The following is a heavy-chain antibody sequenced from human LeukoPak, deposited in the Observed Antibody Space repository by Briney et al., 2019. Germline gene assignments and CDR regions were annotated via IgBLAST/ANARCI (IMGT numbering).Heavy chain of an antibody. V-gene: IGHV1-18*01. Sequence: EASVKVSCKAPGYTFTSYGISWVRQAPGQGLEWMGWISAYNGNTNYAQKLQGRVTMTTDTSTSTAYMELRSLRSDDTAVYYCARDRRYYYGSGNIDYWGQGTLVTVSS. D-gene: IGHD3-10*01. CDR1: GYTFTSYG. J-gene: IGHJ4*02. CDR2: ISAYNGNT. CDR3: ARDRRYYYGSGNIDY.